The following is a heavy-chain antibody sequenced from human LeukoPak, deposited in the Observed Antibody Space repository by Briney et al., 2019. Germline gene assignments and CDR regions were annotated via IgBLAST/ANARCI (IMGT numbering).Heavy chain of an antibody. V-gene: IGHV7-4-1*02. CDR2: INTNTGNP. D-gene: IGHD4-17*01. CDR1: GYTFTSYA. Sequence: GASVKVSCKASGYTFTSYAMNWVRQAPGQGLEWMGWINTNTGNPTYAQGFTGRFVFSLDTSVSTAYLQISSLKAEDTAVYYRASTTVIAKYYYYGMDVWGQGTTVTVSS. J-gene: IGHJ6*02. CDR3: ASTTVIAKYYYYGMDV.